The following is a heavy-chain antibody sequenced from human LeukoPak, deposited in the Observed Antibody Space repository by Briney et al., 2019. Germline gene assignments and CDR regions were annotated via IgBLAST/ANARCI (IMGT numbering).Heavy chain of an antibody. D-gene: IGHD2-2*01. Sequence: SVKVSCKASGGTFSSYAISWVRQAPGQGLEWMGRIIPIFGTANYAQKFQGRVTITTDESTSTAYMELSSLRSEDTVVYYCARGQDCSSTSCYPSWGQGTLVTVSS. CDR2: IIPIFGTA. J-gene: IGHJ4*02. CDR1: GGTFSSYA. CDR3: ARGQDCSSTSCYPS. V-gene: IGHV1-69*05.